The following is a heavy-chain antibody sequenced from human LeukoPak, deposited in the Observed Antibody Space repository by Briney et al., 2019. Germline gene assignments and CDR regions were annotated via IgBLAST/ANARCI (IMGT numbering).Heavy chain of an antibody. CDR1: GFTFNNAW. Sequence: PGGSLRLSCAASGFTFNNAWMNWVRQAPGKGLEWVGRIKSKTDGGTIDYAAPVKGRFTISRDNAKNSLYLQMNSLRAEDTALYYCAKVRIGFSWLSPFFDYWGQGTLVTVSS. J-gene: IGHJ4*02. CDR2: IKSKTDGGTI. D-gene: IGHD3-22*01. CDR3: AKVRIGFSWLSPFFDY. V-gene: IGHV3-15*07.